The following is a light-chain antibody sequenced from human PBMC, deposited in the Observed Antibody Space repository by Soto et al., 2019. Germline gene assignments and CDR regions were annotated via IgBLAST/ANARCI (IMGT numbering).Light chain of an antibody. Sequence: DLQLTQSPSFLSASVGDRVTITCRASQGISSYLAWYQQKPGKAPKLLIYAASTLQSGVPSRFSGSGSGTEFTLTISSLQPEEFATYYCQQLNSYPITVGQGTRLEIK. V-gene: IGKV1-9*01. CDR1: QGISSY. CDR3: QQLNSYPIT. J-gene: IGKJ5*01. CDR2: AAS.